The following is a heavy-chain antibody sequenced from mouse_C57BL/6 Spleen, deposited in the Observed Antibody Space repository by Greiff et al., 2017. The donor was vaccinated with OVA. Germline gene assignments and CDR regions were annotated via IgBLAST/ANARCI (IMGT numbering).Heavy chain of an antibody. Sequence: QVHVKQPGAELVRPGSSVKLSCKASGYTFTSYWMHWVKQRPRQGLEWIGNIDPSDSETHYNQKFKDKATLTVDKSASTAYMQLSSLTSEDSAVYYCAIDGNYAMDYWGQGTSVTVSS. CDR3: AIDGNYAMDY. CDR2: IDPSDSET. J-gene: IGHJ4*01. D-gene: IGHD2-1*01. V-gene: IGHV1-52*01. CDR1: GYTFTSYW.